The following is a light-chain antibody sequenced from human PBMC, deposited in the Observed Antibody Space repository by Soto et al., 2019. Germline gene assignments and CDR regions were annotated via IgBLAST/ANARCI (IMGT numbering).Light chain of an antibody. CDR2: DAS. Sequence: DIQMTQSPSYLSASVGDRFTITGRASQSISSWLAWYQQKPGKAPKLLIYDASTLESGVPSRLSGSGYGTEFTLTISSLQPDDFGTYLCQQYDTYTVTFGHGTRLEIK. J-gene: IGKJ5*01. CDR1: QSISSW. V-gene: IGKV1-5*01. CDR3: QQYDTYTVT.